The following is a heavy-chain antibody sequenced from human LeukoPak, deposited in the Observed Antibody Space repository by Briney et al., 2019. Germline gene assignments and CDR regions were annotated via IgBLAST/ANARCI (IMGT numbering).Heavy chain of an antibody. Sequence: PSETLSLTCTVSGYFISSGYYWGWIRQLPGKGLEWIGSIYHSGGSYYNPSLKSRVTISIDTSKNQFSLKLSSVTAADTAVYYCARAAYIVGATTPFDYWGQGTLVTVSS. CDR2: IYHSGGS. J-gene: IGHJ4*02. V-gene: IGHV4-38-2*02. CDR1: GYFISSGYY. CDR3: ARAAYIVGATTPFDY. D-gene: IGHD1-26*01.